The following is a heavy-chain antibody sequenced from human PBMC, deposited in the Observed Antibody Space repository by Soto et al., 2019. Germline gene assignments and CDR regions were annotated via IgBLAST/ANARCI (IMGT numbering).Heavy chain of an antibody. CDR2: LSYEGSEE. V-gene: IGHV3-30*03. D-gene: IGHD6-19*01. J-gene: IGHJ4*02. CDR3: AITRRPSLLEVAGPGFEY. Sequence: GGSLRLSXAASGFNFGVFGMHWVRQAPGKGLEWLSVLSYEGSEEYYADSARGRFTISRDNSKNTLFLQMDSLRVDDTGVYYCAITRRPSLLEVAGPGFEYWGQGTLVTVSS. CDR1: GFNFGVFG.